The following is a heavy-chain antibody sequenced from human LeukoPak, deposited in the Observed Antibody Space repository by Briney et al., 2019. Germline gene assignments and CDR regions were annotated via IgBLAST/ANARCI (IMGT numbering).Heavy chain of an antibody. J-gene: IGHJ4*02. V-gene: IGHV1-69*06. CDR1: GGTFSSYA. CDR2: IIPIFGTA. Sequence: ASVRVSCKASGGTFSSYAISWVRQAPGQGLEWMGGIIPIFGTANYAQKFQGRVTITPDKSTSTAYMELSSLRSEDTAVYYCARSRARGDFDYWGQGTLVTVSS. CDR3: ARSRARGDFDY. D-gene: IGHD3-10*01.